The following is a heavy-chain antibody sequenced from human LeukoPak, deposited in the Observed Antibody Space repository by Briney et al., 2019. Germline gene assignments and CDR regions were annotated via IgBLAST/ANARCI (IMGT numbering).Heavy chain of an antibody. CDR1: GFTFGGSA. Sequence: PGGSLRLSCEASGFTFGGSAMSWVRQAPGKGLEWVSTIGGGGENTYYADSAKGRFTNSRDNSKNTVYLQMNSLRAEDTAVYYCARITDTAMVTDYYGMDVWGQGTTVTVSS. J-gene: IGHJ6*02. CDR3: ARITDTAMVTDYYGMDV. D-gene: IGHD5-18*01. CDR2: IGGGGENT. V-gene: IGHV3-23*01.